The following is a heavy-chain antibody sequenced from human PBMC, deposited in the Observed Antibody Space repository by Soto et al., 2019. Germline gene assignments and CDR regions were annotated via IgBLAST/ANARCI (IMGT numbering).Heavy chain of an antibody. CDR2: IIPIFGTE. CDR3: ASGTTSSHAFDI. D-gene: IGHD1-1*01. V-gene: IGHV1-69*05. Sequence: QVQLVQSGAEVKKPGSSVKVSCKASGGTFSSYAISWVRQAPGQGLEWMGGIIPIFGTENYAQMFQGTVTITTDASTTTAYLELSSLRADDTAVYYCASGTTSSHAFDIWGQGTMVTVSS. CDR1: GGTFSSYA. J-gene: IGHJ3*02.